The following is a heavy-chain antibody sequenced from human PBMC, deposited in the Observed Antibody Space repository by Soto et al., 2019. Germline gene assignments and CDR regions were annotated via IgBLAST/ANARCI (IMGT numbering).Heavy chain of an antibody. CDR2: FSGSGGST. CDR3: AKGTSRIHYGMDV. CDR1: VFTFSNYA. J-gene: IGHJ6*02. V-gene: IGHV3-23*01. Sequence: VSLRLSCAASVFTFSNYAMNWVRQAPGKGLEWVSAFSGSGGSTYYADSVKGRFTISRDNSKKALYLQMNSLRGEDTAVYYCAKGTSRIHYGMDVWGQGTTVTVSS.